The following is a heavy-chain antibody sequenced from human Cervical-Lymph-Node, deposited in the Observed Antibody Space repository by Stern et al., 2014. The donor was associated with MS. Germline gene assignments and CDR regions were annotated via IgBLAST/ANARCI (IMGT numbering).Heavy chain of an antibody. CDR3: AREVAGHRLGMMDV. Sequence: VHLLQSGAEVKKPGASVKVSCKASGYTFIRYYMHWVRQAPGQGLEWMVIINPSGGSTSYAQKFQGRVTMTRDTSTSTVYMELRSLRSDDTAVYYCAREVAGHRLGMMDVWGQGTTVTVSS. V-gene: IGHV1-46*01. J-gene: IGHJ6*02. CDR2: INPSGGST. D-gene: IGHD6-19*01. CDR1: GYTFIRYY.